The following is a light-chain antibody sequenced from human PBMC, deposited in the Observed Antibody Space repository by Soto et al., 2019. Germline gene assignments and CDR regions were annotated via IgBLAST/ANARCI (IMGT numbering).Light chain of an antibody. CDR3: QHYYSDFFT. CDR1: QSLLYSSNNKTY. J-gene: IGKJ2*01. CDR2: WAS. Sequence: DIVMTQSPEFLAVPLGERATINCKSSQSLLYSSNNKTYLAWYQHRPGQSPKMLIFWASARESGVPDRFSGSGSETDFTLSLSRLQAEDAAVYYCQHYYSDFFTFGQGTRFEIK. V-gene: IGKV4-1*01.